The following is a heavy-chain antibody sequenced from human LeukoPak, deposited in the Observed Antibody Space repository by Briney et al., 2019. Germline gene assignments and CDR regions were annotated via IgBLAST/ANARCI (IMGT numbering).Heavy chain of an antibody. D-gene: IGHD2-2*01. CDR3: ANLNYCCSTSCLEGIDY. CDR1: GGSISSSNW. V-gene: IGHV4-4*02. CDR2: IYHSGST. Sequence: PSGTLSLTCAVSGGSISSSNWWSWVRQPPGKGLEWIGEIYHSGSTNYNPSLKSRVTISVDKSKNQFSLKLSSVTAADTAVYYCANLNYCCSTSCLEGIDYWGQGTLVTVSS. J-gene: IGHJ4*02.